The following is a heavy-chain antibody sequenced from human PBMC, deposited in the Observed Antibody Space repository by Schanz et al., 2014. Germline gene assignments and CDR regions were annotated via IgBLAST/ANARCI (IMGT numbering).Heavy chain of an antibody. CDR2: IIPILGIA. Sequence: QVQLVQSGAEVKKPGASVKVSCKASGYTFTSYDFNWVRQAPGQGLEWMGRIIPILGIANYAQKFQGRVTITADRSTSTAYMELTSLRSEDTAVYFCARDRLECGAECYSVEVFEIWGQGTLXIVSS. CDR1: GYTFTSYD. V-gene: IGHV1-69*09. CDR3: ARDRLECGAECYSVEVFEI. D-gene: IGHD2-21*01. J-gene: IGHJ4*02.